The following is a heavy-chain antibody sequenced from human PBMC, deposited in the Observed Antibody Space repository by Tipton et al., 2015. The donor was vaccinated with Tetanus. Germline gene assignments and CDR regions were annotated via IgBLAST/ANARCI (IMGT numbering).Heavy chain of an antibody. CDR1: GGSVSSGSYY. V-gene: IGHV4-61*01. CDR2: ILYGGST. J-gene: IGHJ4*02. CDR3: ARGPSYSGAWYHY. D-gene: IGHD6-19*01. Sequence: TLSLTCTVFGGSVSSGSYYWAWIRQPPGKGLEYIGYILYGGSTHYNPSLKSRVTISIDTSSNQFSLKLTSVTPADTAIYYCARGPSYSGAWYHYWGQGAMVTVSP.